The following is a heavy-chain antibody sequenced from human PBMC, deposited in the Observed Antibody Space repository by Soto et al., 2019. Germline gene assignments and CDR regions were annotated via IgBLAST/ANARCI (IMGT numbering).Heavy chain of an antibody. V-gene: IGHV4-30-4*01. D-gene: IGHD6-13*01. Sequence: SETLSLTCIVSGGSISSGDYYWSWIRQPPGKGLEWIGYIYYSGSTYYNPSLKSRVTISVDTSKNQFSLKLSSVTAADTAVYYCARDARQLAEFDYWGQGTLVTVSS. CDR2: IYYSGST. CDR1: GGSISSGDYY. CDR3: ARDARQLAEFDY. J-gene: IGHJ4*02.